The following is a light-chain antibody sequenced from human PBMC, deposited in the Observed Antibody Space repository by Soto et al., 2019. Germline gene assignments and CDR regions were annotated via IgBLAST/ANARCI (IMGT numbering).Light chain of an antibody. CDR2: SNN. V-gene: IGLV1-44*01. J-gene: IGLJ1*01. Sequence: QSVLTQPLSASGTPGQRVTISCSGSSSNIGSNTVNWYQQLPGTAPKLLIYSNNQRPSGVPDRFSGSKSGTSASLAISGLQSEDEADYYCAAWDDSLNAHYVFGTGTKLTVL. CDR1: SSNIGSNT. CDR3: AAWDDSLNAHYV.